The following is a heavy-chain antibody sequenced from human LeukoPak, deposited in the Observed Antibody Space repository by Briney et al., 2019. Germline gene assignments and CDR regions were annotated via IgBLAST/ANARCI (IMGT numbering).Heavy chain of an antibody. CDR1: GGSISSYY. J-gene: IGHJ5*02. CDR3: ARGRFGTLRFSS. V-gene: IGHV4-59*01. Sequence: PSETLSLTCTVSGGSISSYYWSWIRQPPGKGLEWIGYIYYSGSTNYNPSLKSRVTISVDTSKNQFSLKLSSVTAADTAVYYCARGRFGTLRFSSWGQGTLVTVSS. CDR2: IYYSGST. D-gene: IGHD3-3*01.